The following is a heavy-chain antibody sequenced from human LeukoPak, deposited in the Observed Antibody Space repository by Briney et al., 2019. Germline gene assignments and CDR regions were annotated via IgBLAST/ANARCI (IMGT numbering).Heavy chain of an antibody. Sequence: GASVRVSCKASGYTFTQYYMHWVRQAPGQGLEWMGWISGYNGKINYAQKFQGRVTMTTDTSTSTAYLELRSLTSEDTAVYYCARRFCSSVSCYDDDALDVWGQGTLVTVSS. J-gene: IGHJ3*01. D-gene: IGHD2-2*01. V-gene: IGHV1-18*04. CDR2: ISGYNGKI. CDR3: ARRFCSSVSCYDDDALDV. CDR1: GYTFTQYY.